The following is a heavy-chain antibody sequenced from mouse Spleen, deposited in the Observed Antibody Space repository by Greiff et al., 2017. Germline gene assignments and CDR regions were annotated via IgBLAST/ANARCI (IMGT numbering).Heavy chain of an antibody. D-gene: IGHD1-2*01. CDR3: ARSHYGHYYFDY. Sequence: QVQLQQSGAELVRPGASVKLSCKASGYTFTDYYINWVKQRPGQGLEWIARIYPGSGNTYYNEKFKGKATLTAEKSSSTAYMQLSSLTSEDSAVYFCARSHYGHYYFDYWGQGTTLTVSS. V-gene: IGHV1-76*01. CDR2: IYPGSGNT. J-gene: IGHJ2*01. CDR1: GYTFTDYY.